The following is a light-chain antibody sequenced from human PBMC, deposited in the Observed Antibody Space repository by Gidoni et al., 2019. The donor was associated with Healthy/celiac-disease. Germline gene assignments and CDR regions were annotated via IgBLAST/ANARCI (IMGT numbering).Light chain of an antibody. CDR1: QSISSW. J-gene: IGKJ1*01. Sequence: DIQLTQSPPTLSAFVGERVTSTCRASQSISSWLAWYQQKPGKAPKRLISKASTLESGVPSRFSGSGAGTEFAPTISSLQPDDFATYYCKQYSSYSWTFGQGTKVEIK. CDR3: KQYSSYSWT. CDR2: KAS. V-gene: IGKV1-5*03.